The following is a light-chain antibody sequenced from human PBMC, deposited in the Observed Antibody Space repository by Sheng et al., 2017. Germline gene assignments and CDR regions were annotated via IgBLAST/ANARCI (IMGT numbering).Light chain of an antibody. Sequence: QSVLTPPPSVSGGAPGAEGHHLLHWEQLQHRAGYDVXWYQQLPGTAPKLLIYGNQHRPSGVPDRFSGSKSGTSASLAITGLQAEDEADYYCQSYDSSLSGVVFGGGTKLTVL. CDR1: LQHRAGYD. CDR3: QSYDSSLSGVV. V-gene: IGLV1-40*01. J-gene: IGLJ2*01. CDR2: GNQ.